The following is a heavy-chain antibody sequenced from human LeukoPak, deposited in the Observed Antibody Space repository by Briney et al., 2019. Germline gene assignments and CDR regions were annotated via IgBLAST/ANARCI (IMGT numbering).Heavy chain of an antibody. Sequence: ASVKVSCKASGYTFTGYYMHWVRQAPGQGLEWMGWMNPNSGNTGYAQKFQGRVTMTRNTSISTAYMELSSLRSEDTAVYYCARFATYYDILTGYAWGQGTLVTVSS. J-gene: IGHJ5*02. D-gene: IGHD3-9*01. CDR2: MNPNSGNT. V-gene: IGHV1-8*02. CDR1: GYTFTGYY. CDR3: ARFATYYDILTGYA.